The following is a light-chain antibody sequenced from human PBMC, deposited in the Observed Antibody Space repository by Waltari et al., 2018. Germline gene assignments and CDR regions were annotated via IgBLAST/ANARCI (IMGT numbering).Light chain of an antibody. CDR3: LSRDTSSTRL. Sequence: SSELIQDPAVSVALGQTVRITSQGDSLRRYYASWYQQRPGRAPILVLYGQDNRPSGIPDRFSGSTSGNTASLTITGAQAEDEADYYCLSRDTSSTRLFGGGTRLTV. CDR1: SLRRYY. CDR2: GQD. J-gene: IGLJ2*01. V-gene: IGLV3-19*01.